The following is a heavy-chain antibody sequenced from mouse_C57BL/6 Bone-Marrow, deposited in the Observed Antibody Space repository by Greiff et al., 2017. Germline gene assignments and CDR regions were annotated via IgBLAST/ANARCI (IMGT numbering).Heavy chain of an antibody. CDR2: IRNKANNHAT. CDR1: GFTFSDAW. D-gene: IGHD2-4*01. J-gene: IGHJ1*03. V-gene: IGHV6-6*01. CDR3: GLYWYYDV. Sequence: DVQLVESGGGLVQPGGSMKLSCAASGFTFSDAWMDWVRQSPEKGLEWVAEIRNKANNHATYYAESVKGRFTISRDDSKSSVYLQMNRLRAEDTGIYYCGLYWYYDVWGTGTTVTVSS.